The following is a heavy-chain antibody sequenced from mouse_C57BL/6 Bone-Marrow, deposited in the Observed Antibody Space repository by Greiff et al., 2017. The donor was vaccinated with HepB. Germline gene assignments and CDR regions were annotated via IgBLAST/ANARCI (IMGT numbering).Heavy chain of an antibody. J-gene: IGHJ2*01. CDR1: GYTFTNYW. V-gene: IGHV1-63*01. CDR2: IYPGGGYT. CDR3: ARDGDYYGSYYFDY. Sequence: VQLQQSGAELVRPGTSVKMSCKASGYTFTNYWIGWAKQRPGHGLEWIGDIYPGGGYTNYNEKFKGKATLTADKSSSTAYMTVSSLTSEDSAIYYCARDGDYYGSYYFDYWGQGTTLTVSS. D-gene: IGHD1-1*01.